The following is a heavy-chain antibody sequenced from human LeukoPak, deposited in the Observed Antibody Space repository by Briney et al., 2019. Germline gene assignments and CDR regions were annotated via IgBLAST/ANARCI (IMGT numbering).Heavy chain of an antibody. CDR2: ISGSGGST. V-gene: IGHV3-23*01. Sequence: GSLRLSCAASGFTFSSYAMTWVRQAPGKGLEWVSGISGSGGSTYYADSVKGRFTISRDNSKNTLYLQMNSLRAEDTAVYYCAKDKGYYDIVGFDPWGQGTLVTVSS. J-gene: IGHJ5*02. CDR3: AKDKGYYDIVGFDP. CDR1: GFTFSSYA. D-gene: IGHD3-22*01.